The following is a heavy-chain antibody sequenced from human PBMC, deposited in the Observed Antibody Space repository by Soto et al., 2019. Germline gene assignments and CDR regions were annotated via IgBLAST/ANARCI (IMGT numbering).Heavy chain of an antibody. J-gene: IGHJ4*02. D-gene: IGHD4-4*01. V-gene: IGHV3-48*02. CDR1: GFTFSPYP. CDR2: ISSSSTTI. Sequence: EVQLVESGGGLVQPGGSLRLSCAASGFTFSPYPMNWVRQAPGKGLEWISYISSSSTTISYADSVKGRFTISRDSAKNSLLLQMNSLRDEDTAVYYCARSRRDAYSSFDYWGQGTLVTVSS. CDR3: ARSRRDAYSSFDY.